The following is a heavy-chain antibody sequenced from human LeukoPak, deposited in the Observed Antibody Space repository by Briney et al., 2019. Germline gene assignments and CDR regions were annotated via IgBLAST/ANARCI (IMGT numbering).Heavy chain of an antibody. V-gene: IGHV3-30*14. CDR3: AGGQYTSGWLDS. J-gene: IGHJ4*02. CDR2: ISYDGSNK. CDR1: GFTFSSYA. D-gene: IGHD6-19*01. Sequence: GGSLRLSCAASGFTFSSYAMHWVREAPGKGLEWVAVISYDGSNKYYADSVKGRFTISRDNSKNTLYLQMNSLRGAEDTAVHYCAGGQYTSGWLDSWGQGTLVTVSS.